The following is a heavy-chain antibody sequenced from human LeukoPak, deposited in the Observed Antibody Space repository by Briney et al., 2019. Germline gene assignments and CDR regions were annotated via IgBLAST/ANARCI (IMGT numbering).Heavy chain of an antibody. V-gene: IGHV1-69*04. Sequence: ASVKVSCKASGGTFSSYAISWVRQAPGQGLEWMGRIIPILGIANYAQKFQGRVTITADKSTSTAYMELSSLRSEDTAVYYCAREGASRKYGMDVWGQGTTVTVSS. CDR2: IIPILGIA. J-gene: IGHJ6*02. CDR1: GGTFSSYA. CDR3: AREGASRKYGMDV.